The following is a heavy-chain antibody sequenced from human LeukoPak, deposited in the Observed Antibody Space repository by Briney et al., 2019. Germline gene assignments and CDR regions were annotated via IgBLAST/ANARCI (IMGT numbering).Heavy chain of an antibody. D-gene: IGHD3-10*01. CDR1: GFTFSDYY. CDR3: ARGGRSGSYYY. CDR2: IGRRGGDE. J-gene: IGHJ4*02. V-gene: IGHV3-11*06. Sequence: GGSLRLSCAASGFTFSDYYMSWIRQSPGKGLEWLSYIGRRGGDEHYADSVKGRFTISRDNSKNTLYLQMNSLRAEDTAVYYCARGGRSGSYYYWGQGTLVTVSS.